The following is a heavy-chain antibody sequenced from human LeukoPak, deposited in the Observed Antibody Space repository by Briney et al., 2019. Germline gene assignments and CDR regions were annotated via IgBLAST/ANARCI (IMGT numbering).Heavy chain of an antibody. V-gene: IGHV4-59*11. CDR1: GVSMSTHY. CDR3: ARVSVGGTGPDY. Sequence: SETLSLTCTVSGVSMSTHYWSWIRQPPRKGLEWVGFIFYSGSATYNPSIQSRLAISLDTSSNQFSLKLSSVTAADTAVYYCARVSVGGTGPDYWGQGTLVTVAS. J-gene: IGHJ4*02. CDR2: IFYSGSA. D-gene: IGHD1-14*01.